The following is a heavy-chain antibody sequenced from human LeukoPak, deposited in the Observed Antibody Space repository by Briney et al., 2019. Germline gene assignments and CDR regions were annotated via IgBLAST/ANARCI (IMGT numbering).Heavy chain of an antibody. D-gene: IGHD3-10*01. CDR1: GYTFTGYY. V-gene: IGHV1-2*02. Sequence: GASVKVSCKASGYTFTGYYMHWVRQAPGQGLEWMGWINPNSGGTNYAQKFQGRVTMTGDTSISTAYMELSRLRSDDTAVYYCAIRRITMVRETKPFDPWGQGTLVTVSS. J-gene: IGHJ5*02. CDR3: AIRRITMVRETKPFDP. CDR2: INPNSGGT.